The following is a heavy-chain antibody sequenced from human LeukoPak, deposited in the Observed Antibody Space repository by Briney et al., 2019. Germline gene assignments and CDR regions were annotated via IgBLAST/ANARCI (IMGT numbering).Heavy chain of an antibody. J-gene: IGHJ6*02. Sequence: SETLSLTCTVSGGSISSNIYYWAWIRQPPGKGLEWIGSIYFSGTTYYNPSLKSRVTISVDTSKNQFSLDPNSVTAADTAVYYCARLSCTTSSCSHGGFYYYGIDVWGQGTTVTVSS. V-gene: IGHV4-39*01. CDR2: IYFSGTT. D-gene: IGHD2-15*01. CDR1: GGSISSNIYY. CDR3: ARLSCTTSSCSHGGFYYYGIDV.